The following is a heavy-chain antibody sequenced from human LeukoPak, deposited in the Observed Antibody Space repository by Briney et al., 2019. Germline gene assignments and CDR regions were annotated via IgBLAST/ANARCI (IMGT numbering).Heavy chain of an antibody. CDR3: AMSRLGIVPHYFDY. V-gene: IGHV4-59*11. CDR2: VSYTGTT. J-gene: IGHJ4*02. Sequence: SETLSLTCTVSGGSISSHYWSWIRQPPGKGLEWIGYVSYTGTTNYNPSLKSRVTMPMDASKNHFSLKLSSVTDADTAVYYCAMSRLGIVPHYFDYWGQGTLVTVSS. CDR1: GGSISSHY. D-gene: IGHD1-26*01.